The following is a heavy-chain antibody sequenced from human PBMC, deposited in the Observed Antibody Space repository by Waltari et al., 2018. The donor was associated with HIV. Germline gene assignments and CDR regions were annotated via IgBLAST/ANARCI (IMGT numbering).Heavy chain of an antibody. Sequence: QVQLQESGPGLVKPSQTLSLTCTVSGGSISNGSYYWNWIRQPAGKGLEWIGRIYSSGNTNYNPSLKSRVTISVDTSKNQFSLKLSSVTAADTAVYYCARGRFEGYILYYYYGMDVWGQGP. V-gene: IGHV4-61*02. CDR3: ARGRFEGYILYYYYGMDV. D-gene: IGHD5-12*01. CDR1: GGSISNGSYY. J-gene: IGHJ6*02. CDR2: IYSSGNT.